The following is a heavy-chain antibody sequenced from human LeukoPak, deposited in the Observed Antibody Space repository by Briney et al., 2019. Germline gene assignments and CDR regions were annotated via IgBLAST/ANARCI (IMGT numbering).Heavy chain of an antibody. J-gene: IGHJ3*02. CDR2: INHSGST. CDR3: ARGRKKYYDYVWGSPYAFDI. CDR1: GGSFSGYY. Sequence: SSETLSLTCAVYGGSFSGYYWSWIRQPPGKALEWIGEINHSGSTNYNPSLKSRVTISVDTSKNQFSLKLSSVTAADTAVYYCARGRKKYYDYVWGSPYAFDIWGQGTMVTVSS. V-gene: IGHV4-34*01. D-gene: IGHD3-16*01.